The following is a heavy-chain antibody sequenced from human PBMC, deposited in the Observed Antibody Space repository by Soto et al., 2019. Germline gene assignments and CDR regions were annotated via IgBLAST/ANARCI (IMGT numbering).Heavy chain of an antibody. J-gene: IGHJ4*02. CDR3: ARDIKAAASFIYFDY. V-gene: IGHV1-3*01. CDR1: GYTFTSYA. D-gene: IGHD6-13*01. CDR2: INAGNGNT. Sequence: ASVKVSCKASGYTFTSYAMHWVRQAPGQRLEWMGWINAGNGNTKYSQEFQGRVTITRDTSASTAYMELSSLRSEDTAVYYCARDIKAAASFIYFDYWGQGTLVTVSS.